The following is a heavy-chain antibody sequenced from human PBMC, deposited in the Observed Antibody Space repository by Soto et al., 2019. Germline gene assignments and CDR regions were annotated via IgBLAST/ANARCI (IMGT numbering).Heavy chain of an antibody. Sequence: QVQLQESGPGLVKPSGTLSLTCAVSGGSISSSNWWSWVRQPPGKGLEWIGEIYHSGSTNYNPSLKSRVTISVDKSKNQFSLKLSSVTAADTAVYYCAGQYYYDSSGYYFVLDYWGQGTLVTVSS. CDR2: IYHSGST. CDR3: AGQYYYDSSGYYFVLDY. J-gene: IGHJ4*02. V-gene: IGHV4-4*02. CDR1: GGSISSSNW. D-gene: IGHD3-22*01.